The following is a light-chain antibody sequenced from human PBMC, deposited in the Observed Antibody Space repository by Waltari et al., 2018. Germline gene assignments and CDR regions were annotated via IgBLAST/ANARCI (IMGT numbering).Light chain of an antibody. V-gene: IGKV3-20*01. Sequence: EIVLTQSPGTLSLYPGERATLSCRTSQTVSSNYLAWYQQKLGQAPRLLIYDASSRATGIPDRFSGSGSGTDFTLTISGLEPEDFAVYYCQQYGSLPRTFGQGTRVEIK. CDR1: QTVSSNY. CDR3: QQYGSLPRT. CDR2: DAS. J-gene: IGKJ1*01.